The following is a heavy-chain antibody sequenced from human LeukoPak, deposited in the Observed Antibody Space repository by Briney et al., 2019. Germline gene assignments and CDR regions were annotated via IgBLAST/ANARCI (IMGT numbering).Heavy chain of an antibody. CDR1: GGSISSSSYY. J-gene: IGHJ4*02. V-gene: IGHV4-39*07. D-gene: IGHD3-16*01. CDR2: IFYSGST. Sequence: PSETLSLTCSVSGGSISSSSYYWGWIRQPPGKGLEWIGSIFYSGSTHYNPSLKSRVTISVDTSKSQFSLKLTSVTAADTAVYYCAKDIDLREALYYFDFWGQGTLVTVSS. CDR3: AKDIDLREALYYFDF.